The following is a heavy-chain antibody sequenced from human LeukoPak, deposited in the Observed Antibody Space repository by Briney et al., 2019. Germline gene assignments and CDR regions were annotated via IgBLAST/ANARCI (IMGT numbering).Heavy chain of an antibody. D-gene: IGHD3-10*01. J-gene: IGHJ6*04. Sequence: SETLSLTCAVYSGSFSGYYWSWIRQPPGKGLEWIGEINHSGSTNYNPSLKSRVTISVDTSKNQFSLKLSSVTAADTAVYYCARSKYYYGSGSYLSPEPLYYYYGMDVWGKGTTVTVSS. CDR3: ARSKYYYGSGSYLSPEPLYYYYGMDV. V-gene: IGHV4-34*01. CDR1: SGSFSGYY. CDR2: INHSGST.